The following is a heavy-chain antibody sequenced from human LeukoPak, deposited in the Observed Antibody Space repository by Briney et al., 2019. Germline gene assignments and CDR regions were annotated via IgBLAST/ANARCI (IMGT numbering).Heavy chain of an antibody. J-gene: IGHJ6*02. V-gene: IGHV1-8*01. CDR2: MNPNSGNT. Sequence: ASVKVSCKASGYTFTSYDINWVRQATGQGLERMGWMNPNSGNTGYAQKFQGRVTMTRNTSISTAYMELSSLRSEDTAVYYCARKFGPDIVVVPAAILEDHTSYYYYYGMDVWGQGTTVTVSS. CDR3: ARKFGPDIVVVPAAILEDHTSYYYYYGMDV. D-gene: IGHD2-2*02. CDR1: GYTFTSYD.